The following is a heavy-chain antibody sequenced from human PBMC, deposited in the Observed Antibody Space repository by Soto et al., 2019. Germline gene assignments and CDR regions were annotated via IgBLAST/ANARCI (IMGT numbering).Heavy chain of an antibody. CDR1: GGSISSSSYY. Sequence: PSETLSLTCTVSGGSISSSSYYWGWIRQPPGKGLEWIGSIYYSGSTYYNPSLKSRVTISVDTSKNQFSLKLSSVTAADTAVYYCSRRRRYVRLGMATIGDYFDYWCQGTLVTLSS. D-gene: IGHD5-12*01. CDR3: SRRRRYVRLGMATIGDYFDY. V-gene: IGHV4-39*01. J-gene: IGHJ4*02. CDR2: IYYSGST.